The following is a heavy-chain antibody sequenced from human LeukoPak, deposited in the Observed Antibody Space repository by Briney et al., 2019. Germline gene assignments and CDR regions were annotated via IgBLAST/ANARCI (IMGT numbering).Heavy chain of an antibody. CDR3: ARSDITIWGFDP. Sequence: SETLSLTCTVSGGSIRSSSYNWGWIRQPPGTGLEWIGSIHYTGSTYYNPSLKGRVTISVDKSKNQFSLKLSSVTAADTAVYYCARSDITIWGFDPWGQGTLVTVSS. D-gene: IGHD3-3*01. J-gene: IGHJ5*02. CDR2: IHYTGST. CDR1: GGSIRSSSYN. V-gene: IGHV4-39*07.